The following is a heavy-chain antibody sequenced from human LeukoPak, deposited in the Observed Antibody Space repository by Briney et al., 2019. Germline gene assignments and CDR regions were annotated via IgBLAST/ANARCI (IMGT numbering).Heavy chain of an antibody. V-gene: IGHV4-34*01. CDR2: INHSGST. J-gene: IGHJ4*02. Sequence: SETLSLTCAVYGGSLSAYHWSWIRQPPGKGLEWIGEINHSGSTNYNPSLKSRVTMSVDTSRNQFSLKLNSVTAADAAVYYCVRADGRDGYKGLVDYWGQGTLVTVSS. D-gene: IGHD5-24*01. CDR3: VRADGRDGYKGLVDY. CDR1: GGSLSAYH.